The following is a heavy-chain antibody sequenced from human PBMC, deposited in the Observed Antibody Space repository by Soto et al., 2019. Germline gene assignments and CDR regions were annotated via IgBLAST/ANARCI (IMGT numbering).Heavy chain of an antibody. CDR3: FGVLAATLDY. CDR1: GGSISSSSYD. D-gene: IGHD3-16*01. V-gene: IGHV4-39*01. CDR2: LYCRGST. Sequence: SETLSLTCSVSGGSISSSSYDWGWIRQPPGKGLEWIGTLYCRGSTDYNPSFKSRVTISADTSKDQVSLKLSSVTAADTTVYFCFGVLAATLDYWGQGTLVTVSS. J-gene: IGHJ4*02.